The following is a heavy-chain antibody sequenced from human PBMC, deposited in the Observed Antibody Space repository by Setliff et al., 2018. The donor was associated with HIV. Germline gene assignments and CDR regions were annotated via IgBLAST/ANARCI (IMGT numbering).Heavy chain of an antibody. Sequence: ASVKVSCKASGYTFTSYGISWVRQAPGQGLEWMGWISAYNGNTNYAQKLQGRVTMTTDTSTSTAYMELRSLRSDDTAVYYCARLDIVVVYYYGMDVWGQGTTVTVSS. CDR1: GYTFTSYG. J-gene: IGHJ6*02. CDR2: ISAYNGNT. CDR3: ARLDIVVVYYYGMDV. V-gene: IGHV1-18*01. D-gene: IGHD3-22*01.